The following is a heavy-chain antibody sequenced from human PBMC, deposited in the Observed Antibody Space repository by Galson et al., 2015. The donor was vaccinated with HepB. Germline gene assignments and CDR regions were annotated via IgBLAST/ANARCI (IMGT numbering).Heavy chain of an antibody. CDR2: IIPIPGIA. CDR1: GGTFSSYA. Sequence: SVKVSCKASGGTFSSYAISWVRQAPGQGLEWMGRIIPIPGIANYAQKFQGRVTITADKSTSTAYMELSSLRSEDTAVYYCARGSMIVGSMKGWGQGTLVTVPS. D-gene: IGHD3-22*01. V-gene: IGHV1-69*04. J-gene: IGHJ4*02. CDR3: ARGSMIVGSMKG.